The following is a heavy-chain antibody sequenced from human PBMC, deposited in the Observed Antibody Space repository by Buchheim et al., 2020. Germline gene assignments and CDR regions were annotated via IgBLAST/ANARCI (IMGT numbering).Heavy chain of an antibody. Sequence: EVHLVESGGGLVQPGGSLRLSCAASGFSFSSYEMTWVRQAPGKGLEWVSYIIRSGGLRHYADSVKGRFTISRDKAKNSLYLQMNGLRVEDTAINYWARESLVGTDSLDYLGQG. CDR1: GFSFSSYE. CDR2: IIRSGGLR. V-gene: IGHV3-48*03. J-gene: IGHJ4*02. CDR3: ARESLVGTDSLDY. D-gene: IGHD1-1*01.